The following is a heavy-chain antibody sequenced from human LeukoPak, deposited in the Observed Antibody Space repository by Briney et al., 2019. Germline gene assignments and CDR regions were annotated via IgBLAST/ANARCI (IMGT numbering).Heavy chain of an antibody. Sequence: GGSLRLSCAASGFTVSSNYMSWARQAQGRGLEWVSVFFRGGDTYYGDSVKGRFTISRDNSKNTLYLQMNSLRAEDTAVYYCAKVGSSGWLAPITDWGQGTLVTISS. CDR1: GFTVSSNY. D-gene: IGHD6-19*01. V-gene: IGHV3-53*01. CDR2: FFRGGDT. J-gene: IGHJ4*02. CDR3: AKVGSSGWLAPITD.